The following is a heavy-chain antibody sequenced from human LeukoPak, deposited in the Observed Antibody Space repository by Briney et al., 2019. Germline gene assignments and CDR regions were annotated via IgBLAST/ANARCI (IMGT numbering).Heavy chain of an antibody. Sequence: GGSLRLSCVALEFSFETYWMSWVRQAPGKGPEWVANINEDGSEKHYVGSVRGRFTISRDNADNSLHLQMNSLRPEDMAVYYCAGGETMDVWGKGTTVTVSS. D-gene: IGHD5-24*01. CDR2: INEDGSEK. CDR1: EFSFETYW. V-gene: IGHV3-7*01. CDR3: AGGETMDV. J-gene: IGHJ6*03.